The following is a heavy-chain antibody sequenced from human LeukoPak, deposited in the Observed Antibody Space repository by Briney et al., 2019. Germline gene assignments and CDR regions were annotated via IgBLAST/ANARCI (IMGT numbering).Heavy chain of an antibody. Sequence: GGSLRLSCAASGFSFSSTWMTWVRQTPGKGLEWVSKINIDGSQRYHAYSVEGRFTISRDNVKNTLYLQMNGLRVEDTAVYYCGRAPGWGALEYWGQGALVIVSS. V-gene: IGHV3-7*03. D-gene: IGHD3-16*01. J-gene: IGHJ4*02. CDR2: INIDGSQR. CDR1: GFSFSSTW. CDR3: GRAPGWGALEY.